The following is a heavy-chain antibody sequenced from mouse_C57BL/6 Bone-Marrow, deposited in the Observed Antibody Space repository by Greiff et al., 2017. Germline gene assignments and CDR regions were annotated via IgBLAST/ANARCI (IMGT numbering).Heavy chain of an antibody. CDR2: INPSHGGT. V-gene: IGHV1-53*01. D-gene: IGHD1-3*01. Sequence: VQLQQPGTELVKPGASVKLSCKASGYTFTSYWMTWVKQRPGQGLEWIGNINPSHGGTHYNEKFTSKATLTVDKSSSTAYMQLSSLTSEDSAVYDCARQGAPYAMDYWGQGTSVTVSS. CDR3: ARQGAPYAMDY. J-gene: IGHJ4*01. CDR1: GYTFTSYW.